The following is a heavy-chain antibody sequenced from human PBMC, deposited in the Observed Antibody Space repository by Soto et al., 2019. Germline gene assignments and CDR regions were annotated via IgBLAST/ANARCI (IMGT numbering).Heavy chain of an antibody. D-gene: IGHD3-22*01. CDR3: AKDPHYDSSGYYYDGNFDI. CDR1: GFTFSSYW. J-gene: IGHJ3*02. Sequence: PGGSLRLSCAASGFTFSSYWMHWVRQAPGKGLEWVSTISGSAGSRYYADSVKGRFTISRDNSKNTLYLQMNSPRAEDTAAYYCAKDPHYDSSGYYYDGNFDIWGQGTMVTVSS. V-gene: IGHV3-23*01. CDR2: ISGSAGSR.